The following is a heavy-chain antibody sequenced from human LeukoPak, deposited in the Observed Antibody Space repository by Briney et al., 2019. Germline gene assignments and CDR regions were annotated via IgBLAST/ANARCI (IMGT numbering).Heavy chain of an antibody. CDR2: INNNGGTT. Sequence: GGSLRLSCAASGFTFSDYAMHWVRQAPGKGLEYVAAINNNGGTTYYANSVKGRFTISRDNSKKTLYIQMGSLRAEDMAVYYCVGGYCRSTKCSASYWGQGTLVTVSS. CDR3: VGGYCRSTKCSASY. D-gene: IGHD2-2*01. CDR1: GFTFSDYA. V-gene: IGHV3-64*01. J-gene: IGHJ4*02.